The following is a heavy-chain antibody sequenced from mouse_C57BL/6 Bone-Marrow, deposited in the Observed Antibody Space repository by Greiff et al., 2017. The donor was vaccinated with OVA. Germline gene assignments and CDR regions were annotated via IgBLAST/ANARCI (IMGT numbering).Heavy chain of an antibody. Sequence: VQLQQPGAELVRPGTSVKLSCTASGYTFTSYWMHWVNQTPGQGLEWIGVIGPSDSYTNYTQNFKGQATLTVDTATSTAYMQLSSLTSEDTAVYYCARYEAYFDYWGQGTTLTVSS. V-gene: IGHV1-59*01. CDR1: GYTFTSYW. CDR2: IGPSDSYT. J-gene: IGHJ2*01. D-gene: IGHD2-12*01. CDR3: ARYEAYFDY.